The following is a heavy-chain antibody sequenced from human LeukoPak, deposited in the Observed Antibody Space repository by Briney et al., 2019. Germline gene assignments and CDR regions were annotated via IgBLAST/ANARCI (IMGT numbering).Heavy chain of an antibody. V-gene: IGHV4-61*01. CDR1: GGSVSSGSYY. J-gene: IGHJ5*02. CDR3: AGLPYYDILTGYFNGEWFDP. D-gene: IGHD3-9*01. Sequence: SETLSLTCTVSGGSVSSGSYYWSWIRQPPGKGLEWIGYIYYSGSTNYNPSLKSRVTISVDTSKNQFSLKLSSVTAADTAVYYCAGLPYYDILTGYFNGEWFDPWGQGTLVTVSS. CDR2: IYYSGST.